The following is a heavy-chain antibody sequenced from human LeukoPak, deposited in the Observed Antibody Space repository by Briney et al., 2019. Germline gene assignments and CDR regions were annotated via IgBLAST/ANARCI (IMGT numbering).Heavy chain of an antibody. V-gene: IGHV3-30-3*01. CDR3: ARDRSLLDGSSGWYFDY. Sequence: PGGSLRLSCAVSGFTFSSYAMHWVRQAPGKGLEWVAIILYDGTKEYYADSGKGRFTISRANSKNTLYLQMNSLRPEDTAVYYCARDRSLLDGSSGWYFDYWGQGTLVTVSS. D-gene: IGHD6-19*01. CDR2: ILYDGTKE. CDR1: GFTFSSYA. J-gene: IGHJ4*02.